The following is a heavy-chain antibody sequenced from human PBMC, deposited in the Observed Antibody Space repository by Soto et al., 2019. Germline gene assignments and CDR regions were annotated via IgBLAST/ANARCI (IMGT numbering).Heavy chain of an antibody. V-gene: IGHV3-23*01. J-gene: IGHJ4*02. CDR1: GFSFSSYA. CDR2: ISRSGNST. Sequence: GGSLRLFCAASGFSFSSYAMSWVRQSPGKGLEWVSSISRSGNSTYSADSVRGRFTISRDNSKNTLYLQMYSLRAEDTAVYYCAKDAKILDWLPTSYYYDFWGRGALVTVSS. CDR3: AKDAKILDWLPTSYYYDF. D-gene: IGHD3-9*01.